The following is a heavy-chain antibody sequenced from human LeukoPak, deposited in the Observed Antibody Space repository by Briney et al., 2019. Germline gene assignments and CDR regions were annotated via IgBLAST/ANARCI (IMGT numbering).Heavy chain of an antibody. V-gene: IGHV3-33*01. D-gene: IGHD2-2*03. Sequence: GGSLRLSCAASGFTFSSFGMHWVRQAPGKGLEWVAVIWYDGSNKYYADSVKGRFTISRDNSKDTLFLQMNSLRAEDTAVYYCARWGNGYCSSSRCPELDYWGQGTLVTVSS. CDR2: IWYDGSNK. J-gene: IGHJ4*02. CDR1: GFTFSSFG. CDR3: ARWGNGYCSSSRCPELDY.